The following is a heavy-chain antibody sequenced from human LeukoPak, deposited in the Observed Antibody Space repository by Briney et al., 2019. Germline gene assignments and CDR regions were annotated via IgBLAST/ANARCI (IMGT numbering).Heavy chain of an antibody. V-gene: IGHV3-15*01. D-gene: IGHD2-21*02. CDR2: IQREIDGGTT. J-gene: IGHJ4*02. CDR3: ATELLSHFDY. Sequence: GGSLRLSCEASGFTFSDAWMSWVRQAPGRGLEWVGRIQREIDGGTTDYAAPVKGRFTISRHDTKNTLYLQMNSLKIEDTAVYYCATELLSHFDYWSQGTLVTVSS. CDR1: GFTFSDAW.